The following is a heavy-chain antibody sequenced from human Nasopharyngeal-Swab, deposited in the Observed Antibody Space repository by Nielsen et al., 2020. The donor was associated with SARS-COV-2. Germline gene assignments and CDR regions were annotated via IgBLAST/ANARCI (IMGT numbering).Heavy chain of an antibody. CDR1: GFTFSSYC. CDR3: AREAPPRKGGSHYYYYYYMDV. J-gene: IGHJ6*03. V-gene: IGHV3-21*01. Sequence: GESLTISCAASGFTFSSYCMNWVRQAPGKGLEWVSSISSSSSYIYYADSVKGRFTISRDNAKNSLSLQMNSLRAEDTAVYYCAREAPPRKGGSHYYYYYYMDVWGKGTTVTVSS. CDR2: ISSSSSYI. D-gene: IGHD1-26*01.